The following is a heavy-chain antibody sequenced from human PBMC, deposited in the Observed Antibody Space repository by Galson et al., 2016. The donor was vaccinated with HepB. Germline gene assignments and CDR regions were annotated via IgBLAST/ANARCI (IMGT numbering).Heavy chain of an antibody. CDR1: GSSFSNYW. J-gene: IGHJ4*02. V-gene: IGHV5-51*01. CDR2: IYPGKSDT. Sequence: QSGAEVKKPGESLKISCQGSGSSFSNYWIGWVRQMPGKGLEWMGIIYPGKSDTRYNPSFQGQVTISADASISAAYLRWSSLKASDTAIYYCARTIAPARYNYGIFDYWGQGTLVSVSS. CDR3: ARTIAPARYNYGIFDY. D-gene: IGHD5-18*01.